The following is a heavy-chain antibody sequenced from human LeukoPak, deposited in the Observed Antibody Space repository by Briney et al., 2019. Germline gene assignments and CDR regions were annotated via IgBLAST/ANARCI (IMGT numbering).Heavy chain of an antibody. D-gene: IGHD6-19*01. V-gene: IGHV3-30*02. CDR1: GFTFSSYG. Sequence: PGGSLRLSCAASGFTFSSYGMHWVRQAPGKGLEWVAFIRYDGSNKYYADSVKGRFTISRDNSKNTLYLQMNSLRAEDTAVYYCAKDRKQWLNDAFDIWGQGTMVTVSS. CDR3: AKDRKQWLNDAFDI. J-gene: IGHJ3*02. CDR2: IRYDGSNK.